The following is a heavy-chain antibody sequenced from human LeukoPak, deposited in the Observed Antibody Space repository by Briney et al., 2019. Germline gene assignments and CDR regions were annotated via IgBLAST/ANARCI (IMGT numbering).Heavy chain of an antibody. CDR2: ITRSSSAI. Sequence: GGSLRLSCVDSGFTFSVFWMGWVRQAPGKGLEWVSYITRSSSAIYYADSVKGRFTISRDNAKNSLYLQMNNLRDEDTAVYYCARESSIDYWGQGTLVTVSS. CDR1: GFTFSVFW. J-gene: IGHJ4*02. CDR3: ARESSIDY. V-gene: IGHV3-48*02.